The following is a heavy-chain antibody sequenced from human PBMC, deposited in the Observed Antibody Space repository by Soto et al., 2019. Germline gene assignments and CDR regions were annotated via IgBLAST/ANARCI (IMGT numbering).Heavy chain of an antibody. V-gene: IGHV3-21*01. CDR2: ISSSSIYI. CDR1: GFTFSSYS. D-gene: IGHD2-21*02. Sequence: EVQLVESGGGLVKPGGSLRLSCAASGFTFSSYSMNWVRQAPGKGLEWVSSISSSSIYIYYADSVKGRFTISRDNAKISLYLQMNSLRAEDTAVYYCARAPWGGDSYGMDVWGQGTTVTVSS. J-gene: IGHJ6*02. CDR3: ARAPWGGDSYGMDV.